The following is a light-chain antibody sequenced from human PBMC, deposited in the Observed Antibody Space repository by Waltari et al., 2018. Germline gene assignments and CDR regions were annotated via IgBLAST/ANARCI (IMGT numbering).Light chain of an antibody. CDR2: WAS. CDR1: QSVLYNSDNKNY. CDR3: QQYYSIPRT. Sequence: DIVMTQSPDSLAVSLGGRAPINSKSTQSVLYNSDNKNYLAWYQQKPGQPPKLLIYWASIQESGVPDRFSGSGSGTDFTLTISSLQAEDVAVYYCQQYYSIPRTYGQGTKLEIK. J-gene: IGKJ2*02. V-gene: IGKV4-1*01.